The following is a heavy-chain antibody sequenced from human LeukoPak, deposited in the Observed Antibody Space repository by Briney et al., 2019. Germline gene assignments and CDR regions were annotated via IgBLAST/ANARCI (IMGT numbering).Heavy chain of an antibody. CDR3: ARGGLYDFWSGYNNWFDP. CDR2: ISAYNGNT. J-gene: IGHJ5*02. V-gene: IGHV1-18*01. D-gene: IGHD3-3*01. CDR1: GYTFTSYG. Sequence: ASVKVSCKASGYTFTSYGISWVRQAPGQGLEWMGWISAYNGNTNYAQKLRGRVTMTTDTSTSTAYMELRSLRSDDTAVYYCARGGLYDFWSGYNNWFDPWGQGTLVTVSS.